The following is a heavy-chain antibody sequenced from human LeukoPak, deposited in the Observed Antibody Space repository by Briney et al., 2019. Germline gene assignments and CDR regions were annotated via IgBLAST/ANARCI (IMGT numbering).Heavy chain of an antibody. J-gene: IGHJ4*02. D-gene: IGHD4-17*01. CDR1: GGTFCSYA. V-gene: IGHV1-69*04. CDR2: IIPILGIA. CDR3: ARAPPDYGDPYYLDY. Sequence: SVKVSFKASGGTFCSYAITWVRQAPGQGLEWMGRIIPILGIANYAQKFQGRVTITADKSTSTAYMELSSLRSEDTAVYYCARAPPDYGDPYYLDYWGQGTLVTVSS.